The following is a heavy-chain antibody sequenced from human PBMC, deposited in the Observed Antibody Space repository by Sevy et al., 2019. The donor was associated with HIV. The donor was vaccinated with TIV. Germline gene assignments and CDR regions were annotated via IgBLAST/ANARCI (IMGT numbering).Heavy chain of an antibody. J-gene: IGHJ5*02. CDR2: IKSKTDGGTT. CDR3: TTDSPPDWFDP. CDR1: GFTFSNAW. V-gene: IGHV3-15*01. Sequence: GGSLRLSCAASGFTFSNAWMSWVRQAPGKGLEWVGHIKSKTDGGTTDYAAPVKGRFTISRDDSKNTLYLQMNSLKTEDTAVYYCTTDSPPDWFDPWGQGTLVTVSS.